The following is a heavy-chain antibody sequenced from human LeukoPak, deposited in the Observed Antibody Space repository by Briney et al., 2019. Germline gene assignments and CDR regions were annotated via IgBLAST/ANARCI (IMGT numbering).Heavy chain of an antibody. CDR3: ARSPYGDYYLDFDY. CDR2: ISASGDST. Sequence: PGGSLRLSCAASGFTFSSYAMSWVRQAPGKGLEWVSGISASGDSTYYADSVKGRFTISRDNSRNTLYLQMNSLRAEDAAVYYCARSPYGDYYLDFDYWGQGTLVTVSS. D-gene: IGHD4-17*01. CDR1: GFTFSSYA. J-gene: IGHJ4*02. V-gene: IGHV3-23*01.